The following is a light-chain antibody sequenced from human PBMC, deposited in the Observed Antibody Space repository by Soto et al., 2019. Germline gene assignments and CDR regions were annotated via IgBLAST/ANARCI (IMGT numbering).Light chain of an antibody. V-gene: IGKV1-39*01. CDR1: QSISRR. CDR2: TAS. Sequence: DIQMTQSPSSLSASVGDRVTITCRASQSISRRLNWYQQKPGKAPKLLIYTASSLQSGVPSRFSGSGSGTDFTLATSSLQPEDFATYYCQQSYSTPLTFGGGTKVDIK. CDR3: QQSYSTPLT. J-gene: IGKJ4*01.